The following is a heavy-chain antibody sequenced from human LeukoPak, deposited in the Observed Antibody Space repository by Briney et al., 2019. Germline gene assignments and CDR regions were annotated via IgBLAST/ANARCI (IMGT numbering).Heavy chain of an antibody. D-gene: IGHD6-19*01. Sequence: GGSLRLSCAASGFTFSSYWMHWVRQAPGKGLVWVSRINSDGSSTNYADSVKSRFTISRDNAKNTLYLQMNSLRAEDTAVYYCAGGGSIAVAGYWGQGTLVTVSS. J-gene: IGHJ4*02. CDR1: GFTFSSYW. CDR2: INSDGSST. CDR3: AGGGSIAVAGY. V-gene: IGHV3-74*01.